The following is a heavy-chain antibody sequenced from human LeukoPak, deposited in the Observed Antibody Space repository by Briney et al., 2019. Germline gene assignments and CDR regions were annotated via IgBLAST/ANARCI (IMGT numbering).Heavy chain of an antibody. J-gene: IGHJ3*02. V-gene: IGHV4-59*08. Sequence: SEILSLTCTVPGGSISSYYWSWIRQPPGKGLEWIGYIYYSGSTNYNPSLKIRVTISVATSNNKFSLKLSSVTAADTAVYYCARSLGTYYYDSSGYYYEAEAFDIWGQGTMVTVSS. CDR2: IYYSGST. CDR3: ARSLGTYYYDSSGYYYEAEAFDI. CDR1: GGSISSYY. D-gene: IGHD3-22*01.